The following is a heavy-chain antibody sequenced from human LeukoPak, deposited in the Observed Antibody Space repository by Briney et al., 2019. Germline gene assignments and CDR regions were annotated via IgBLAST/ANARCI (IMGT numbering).Heavy chain of an antibody. D-gene: IGHD3-3*01. V-gene: IGHV4-34*01. J-gene: IGHJ4*02. Sequence: SETLSLTCAVYGGSFSSYYWSWIRQPPGKGLEWIGEINHSGSTNYNPSLKSRVTISVDTSKNQFSLKLSSVTAADTAVYYCARGLDDFWSGYSVRPAPAFSYFDYWGQGTLVTVSS. CDR2: INHSGST. CDR3: ARGLDDFWSGYSVRPAPAFSYFDY. CDR1: GGSFSSYY.